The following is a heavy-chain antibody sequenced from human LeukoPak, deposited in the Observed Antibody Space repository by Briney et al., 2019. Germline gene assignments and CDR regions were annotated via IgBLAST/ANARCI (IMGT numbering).Heavy chain of an antibody. CDR2: ISTGSSTI. Sequence: GGSLRLSCAASGFTFSSYSMIWVRQAPGKGLEWVPYISTGSSTIYYADSVKGRFTISRDNAKNSPYLQMNSLRDEDTAVYYCARDVERTGGTYYYGSGSPRGWGQGTLVTVSS. CDR3: ARDVERTGGTYYYGSGSPRG. J-gene: IGHJ4*02. CDR1: GFTFSSYS. D-gene: IGHD3-10*01. V-gene: IGHV3-48*02.